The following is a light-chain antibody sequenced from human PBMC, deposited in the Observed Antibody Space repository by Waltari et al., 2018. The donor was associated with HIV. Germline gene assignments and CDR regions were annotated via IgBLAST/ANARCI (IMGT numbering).Light chain of an antibody. J-gene: IGLJ2*01. CDR1: SLRNYY. CDR2: GKN. CDR3: NSRDSSGNRLVV. V-gene: IGLV3-19*01. Sequence: SSEVTQDPAVSVALGQTVRITCQGDSLRNYYPTWYQQKPGQAPVLVIYGKNNRPSGIPDRFSGSTSGNTASLTFTGAQAEDEADYYCNSRDSSGNRLVVFGGGTKLTVL.